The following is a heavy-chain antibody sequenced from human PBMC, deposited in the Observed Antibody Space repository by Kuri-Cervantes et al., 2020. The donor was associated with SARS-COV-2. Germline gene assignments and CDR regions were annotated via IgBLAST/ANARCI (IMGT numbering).Heavy chain of an antibody. D-gene: IGHD5-18*01. CDR1: GFTFSSYS. J-gene: IGHJ4*02. CDR2: ISSSSSTI. V-gene: IGHV3-48*01. Sequence: GGSLRLSCAASGFTFSSYSMNWVRQAPGKGLEWVSYISSSSSTIYYADPVKGRFTISRDNAKNSLYLQMNSLGAEDTAVYYCARDLSSGLWAFDYWGQGTLVTVSS. CDR3: ARDLSSGLWAFDY.